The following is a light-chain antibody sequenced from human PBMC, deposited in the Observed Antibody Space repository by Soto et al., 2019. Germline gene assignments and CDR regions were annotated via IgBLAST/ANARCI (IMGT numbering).Light chain of an antibody. CDR3: SSYAGSSNV. CDR2: DVN. CDR1: SSDVGGYNY. Sequence: QSALSQPPSASGSPGQSVAISCTGTSSDVGGYNYVSWYQQHPGKAPKLMIYDVNNRPSGVTDRFSGSKSGNTASLTVSGLHAEDEAYYYCSSYAGSSNVFGTGTKVTVL. J-gene: IGLJ1*01. V-gene: IGLV2-8*01.